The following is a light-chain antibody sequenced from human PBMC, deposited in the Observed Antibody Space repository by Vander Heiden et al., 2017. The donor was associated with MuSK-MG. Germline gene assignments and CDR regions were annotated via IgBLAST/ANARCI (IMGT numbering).Light chain of an antibody. CDR2: DAS. J-gene: IGKJ1*01. CDR3: QQRSNWAPWT. CDR1: QSVSSY. V-gene: IGKV3-11*01. Sequence: EIVLTQSSATMSLSPGERATLSCRASQSVSSYLAWYQQKPGQVPRLLIYDASLRASGIPARFSRSRSGTDFTLTISSLEPEDLAVYYCQQRSNWAPWTFGQGTRLEMK.